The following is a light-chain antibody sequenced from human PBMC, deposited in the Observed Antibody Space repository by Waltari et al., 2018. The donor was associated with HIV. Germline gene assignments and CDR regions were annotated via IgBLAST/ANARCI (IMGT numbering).Light chain of an antibody. CDR2: WAS. J-gene: IGKJ4*01. CDR3: QQYYRTPLT. CDR1: PTLLYSSNNKNY. Sequence: DIVMTQSPDSLAASLGERATVTCTARPTLLYSSNNKNYLAWYQHKPGQPPKLLIYWASTRQSGVPDRFSGSGSWTNFSLTINKLQAEDVATYYCQQYYRTPLTFGGGTRV. V-gene: IGKV4-1*01.